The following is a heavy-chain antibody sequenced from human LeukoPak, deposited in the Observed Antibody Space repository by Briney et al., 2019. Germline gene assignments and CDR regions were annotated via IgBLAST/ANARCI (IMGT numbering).Heavy chain of an antibody. CDR3: ARNVEMASLDY. CDR2: IIPIFGTA. J-gene: IGHJ4*02. CDR1: GGTFSSYA. D-gene: IGHD5-24*01. Sequence: SVKVSCKASGGTFSSYAISWVRQAPRQGLEWMGRIIPIFGTANYAQKFQGRVTITTDESTSTAYMELRSLRSEDTAVYYCARNVEMASLDYWGQGTLVTVSS. V-gene: IGHV1-69*05.